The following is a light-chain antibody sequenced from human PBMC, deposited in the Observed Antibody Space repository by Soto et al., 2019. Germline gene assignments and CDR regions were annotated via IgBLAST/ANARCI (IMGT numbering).Light chain of an antibody. CDR1: QSVSMY. Sequence: DIQMTQSPSSLSASVGDRVTITCRASQSVSMYLTWYQQKPGKAPKLLIYGASSLQSGVPSRFSGSGSGTDFTLTISSLQPEDVATYYCQKYNSAPPFTFGPGTKVDIK. J-gene: IGKJ3*01. CDR3: QKYNSAPPFT. CDR2: GAS. V-gene: IGKV1-27*01.